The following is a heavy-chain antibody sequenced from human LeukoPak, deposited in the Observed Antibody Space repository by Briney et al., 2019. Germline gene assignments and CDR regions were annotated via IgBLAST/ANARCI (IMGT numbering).Heavy chain of an antibody. Sequence: SETLSLTCTVSGYSISSGYYWGWIRQPPGKGLEWIGSIYHSGSTYYNPSLKSRVTISVDTSKNQFSLKLSSVTAADTAVYYCARVVVVPAAKGNYFDYWGQGTLVTVSS. CDR1: GYSISSGYY. V-gene: IGHV4-38-2*02. J-gene: IGHJ4*02. CDR2: IYHSGST. CDR3: ARVVVVPAAKGNYFDY. D-gene: IGHD2-2*01.